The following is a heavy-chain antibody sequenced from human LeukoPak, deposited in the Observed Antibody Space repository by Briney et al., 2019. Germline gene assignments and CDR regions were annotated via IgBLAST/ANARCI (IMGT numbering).Heavy chain of an antibody. CDR2: MNPNSGNT. CDR3: ARGPSISIYDFWSGYKQHFDY. D-gene: IGHD3-3*01. V-gene: IGHV1-8*01. J-gene: IGHJ4*02. Sequence: ASVKVSCKASGYTFTSYDINWVRRATGQGLEWMGWMNPNSGNTGYAQKFQGRVTMTRNTSISTAYMELSSLRSEDTAVYYCARGPSISIYDFWSGYKQHFDYWGQGTLVTVSS. CDR1: GYTFTSYD.